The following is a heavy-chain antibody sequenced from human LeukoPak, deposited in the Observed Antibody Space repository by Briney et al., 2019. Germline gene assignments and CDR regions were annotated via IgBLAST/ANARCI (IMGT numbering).Heavy chain of an antibody. D-gene: IGHD1-26*01. CDR1: GFTFDDYG. CDR3: ATSHSGSYLGAFDI. J-gene: IGHJ3*02. Sequence: GGSLRLSCAASGFTFDDYGMSWVRQAPGKGLEWVSGINWNGGSTGYADSVKGRFTISRDNAKNSLYLHMNSLRAEDTSLYYGATSHSGSYLGAFDIWGQGTMVTVSS. CDR2: INWNGGST. V-gene: IGHV3-20*04.